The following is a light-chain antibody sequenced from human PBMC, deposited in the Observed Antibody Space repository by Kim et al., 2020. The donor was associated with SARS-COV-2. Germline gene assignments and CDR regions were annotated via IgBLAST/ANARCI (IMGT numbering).Light chain of an antibody. V-gene: IGKV3-20*01. J-gene: IGKJ1*01. Sequence: SPGERVTLSCRASQSVSNDFLAWYQQKPGQAPRLLIYGASSRATGIPDTFSGRGSGTDFTLTIRRRGPEDLAVYYCQQYGTSPRTFGQGTKVDIK. CDR2: GAS. CDR3: QQYGTSPRT. CDR1: QSVSNDF.